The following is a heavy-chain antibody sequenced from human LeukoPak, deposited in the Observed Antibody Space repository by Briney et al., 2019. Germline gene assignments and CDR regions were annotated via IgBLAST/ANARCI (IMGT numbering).Heavy chain of an antibody. J-gene: IGHJ4*02. CDR1: GFTFSNYW. CDR3: ARGRGSSSWSSGDY. CDR2: IKSDGSRT. D-gene: IGHD6-13*01. V-gene: IGHV3-74*01. Sequence: PGGSLRLSCAASGFTFSNYWMHWVRQAPGKGLVWVSRIKSDGSRTDYADSVKGRFTISRDNAKNTLYLQMNSLRAEDTAVYYCARGRGSSSWSSGDYWGQGTLVTVSS.